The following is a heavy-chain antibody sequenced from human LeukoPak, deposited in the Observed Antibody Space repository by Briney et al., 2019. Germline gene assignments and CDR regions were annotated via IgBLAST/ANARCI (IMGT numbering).Heavy chain of an antibody. V-gene: IGHV3-11*01. CDR1: GFTFSDYY. CDR2: ISSSGSTV. J-gene: IGHJ4*02. Sequence: GGSLRLSCAASGFTFSDYYMSWIRQAPGKGLEWVSYISSSGSTVYYADSVKGRFTISRDNAKNPLYLQMNSLRAEDTAVYYCARDRQYASGSPIDYWGQGTLVTVSS. D-gene: IGHD3-10*01. CDR3: ARDRQYASGSPIDY.